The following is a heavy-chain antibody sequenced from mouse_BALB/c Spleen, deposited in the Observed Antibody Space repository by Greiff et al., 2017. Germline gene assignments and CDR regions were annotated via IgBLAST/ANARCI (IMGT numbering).Heavy chain of an antibody. CDR2: ISYSGST. CDR3: ASYDGYYVGFAY. J-gene: IGHJ3*01. Sequence: EVQLQQSGPGLVKPSQSLSLTCTVTGYSITSDYAWNWIRQFPGNKLEWMGYISYSGSTSYNPSLKSRISITRDTSKNQFFLQLNSVTTEDTATYYCASYDGYYVGFAYWGQGTLVTVSA. V-gene: IGHV3-2*02. CDR1: GYSITSDYA. D-gene: IGHD2-3*01.